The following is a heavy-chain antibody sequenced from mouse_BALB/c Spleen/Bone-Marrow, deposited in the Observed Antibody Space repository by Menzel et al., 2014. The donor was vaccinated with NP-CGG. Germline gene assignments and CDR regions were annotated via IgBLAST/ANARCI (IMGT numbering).Heavy chain of an antibody. J-gene: IGHJ3*01. CDR1: GYTFTEYT. CDR2: INPNNGAT. V-gene: IGHV1-22*01. Sequence: VHVKQSGPELVKPGASVKISCKTSGYTFTEYTMHWVKQSHGKSLEWIGGINPNNGATSYNQKFRGKATLTVDKSSSTAYMEFRSLTSEDSAVYFCARRQFGPAWFAYWGQGTLVTVSA. CDR3: ARRQFGPAWFAY. D-gene: IGHD6-1*01.